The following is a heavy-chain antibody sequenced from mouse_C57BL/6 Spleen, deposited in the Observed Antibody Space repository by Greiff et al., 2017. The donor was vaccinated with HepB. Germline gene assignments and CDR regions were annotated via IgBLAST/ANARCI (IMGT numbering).Heavy chain of an antibody. J-gene: IGHJ2*01. CDR1: GYTFTSYW. D-gene: IGHD2-2*01. CDR3: ARMVTTRGYYFDY. CDR2: IDPSDSYT. V-gene: IGHV1-69*01. Sequence: QVQLQQPGAELVMPGASVKLSCKASGYTFTSYWMHWVKQRPGQGLEWIGEIDPSDSYTNYNQKVKGKSTLTVDKSSSPAYMQLSSLTSEDSAVYYCARMVTTRGYYFDYWGQGTTLTVSS.